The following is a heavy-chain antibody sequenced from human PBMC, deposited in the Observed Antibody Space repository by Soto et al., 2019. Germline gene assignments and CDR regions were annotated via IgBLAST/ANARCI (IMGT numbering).Heavy chain of an antibody. D-gene: IGHD2-8*02. CDR3: TKLAGYCSGNICHGDYAMDV. CDR1: GGSITSRSHS. J-gene: IGHJ6*02. CDR2: FYYSENT. Sequence: QLHLQESGPGLLKPSETLSLTCTVSGGSITSRSHSWGWIRQPPGKGLAWIGTFYYSENTSNNPSLKSLFPISVDTSKNHFSLRLTSVTAADTAVYYCTKLAGYCSGNICHGDYAMDVWGQGTTVTVSS. V-gene: IGHV4-39*01.